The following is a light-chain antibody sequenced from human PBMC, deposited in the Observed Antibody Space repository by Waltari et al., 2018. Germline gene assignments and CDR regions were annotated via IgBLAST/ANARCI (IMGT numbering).Light chain of an antibody. CDR2: GAS. Sequence: DIQMTQSPSSLSASVGDRVTITCRASQRINSYLNWYQQKPGKAPKLLIYGASSLQSGVPSGFSGSGSGTEFTLTISSLQPEDSATYYCQQSYSTPLYSFGLGTKLQI. J-gene: IGKJ2*01. V-gene: IGKV1-39*01. CDR1: QRINSY. CDR3: QQSYSTPLYS.